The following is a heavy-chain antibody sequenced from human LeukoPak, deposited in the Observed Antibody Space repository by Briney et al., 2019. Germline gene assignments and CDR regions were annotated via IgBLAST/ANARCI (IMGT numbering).Heavy chain of an antibody. CDR3: ARHRFVVTPGYYYYMDV. V-gene: IGHV5-51*01. CDR2: IYPGDSDT. J-gene: IGHJ6*03. Sequence: GESLKISCKGSGYSFTSYWIGWVRQMPGKGLEWMGIIYPGDSDTRYSPSFQGQVTISADKSISTAYLQWSSLKASDTAMYYCARHRFVVTPGYYYYMDVWGKGTTVTVSS. D-gene: IGHD4-23*01. CDR1: GYSFTSYW.